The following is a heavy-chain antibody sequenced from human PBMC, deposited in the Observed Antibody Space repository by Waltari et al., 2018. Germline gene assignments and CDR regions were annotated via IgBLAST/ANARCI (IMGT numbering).Heavy chain of an antibody. V-gene: IGHV4-39*07. Sequence: QLQLQESGPGLVKPSETLSLTCTVSGGSISSSSYYWGWIRQPPGKGLEWIGSIYYSGSTYYNPSLKSRVTISVDTSKNQCSLQLSSVTAADTAVYYCARDLGIVVVPAAIRVNWFDPWGQGTLVTVSS. CDR1: GGSISSSSYY. CDR3: ARDLGIVVVPAAIRVNWFDP. J-gene: IGHJ5*02. CDR2: IYYSGST. D-gene: IGHD2-2*02.